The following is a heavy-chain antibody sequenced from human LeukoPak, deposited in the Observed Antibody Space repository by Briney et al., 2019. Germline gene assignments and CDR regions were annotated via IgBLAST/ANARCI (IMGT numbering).Heavy chain of an antibody. J-gene: IGHJ4*02. V-gene: IGHV3-30-3*01. CDR2: ISYDGSNE. Sequence: PGGSLRLSCAASGFTFSSYAMHWVRQAPGKGLEWVAVISYDGSNEYYADSVKGRFTISRDNSKNTLYLQMNSLRAEDTAVYYCARDGSIAGIAAVFDYWGQGTLVTVSS. D-gene: IGHD6-13*01. CDR1: GFTFSSYA. CDR3: ARDGSIAGIAAVFDY.